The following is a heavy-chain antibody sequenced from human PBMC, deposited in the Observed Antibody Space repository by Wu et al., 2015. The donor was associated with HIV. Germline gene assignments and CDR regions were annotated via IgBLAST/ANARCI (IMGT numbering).Heavy chain of an antibody. D-gene: IGHD5-12*01. V-gene: IGHV1-69*12. Sequence: QVQLVQSGAEVKKPGSSVKVSCKASGGTFSSYAISWVRQAPGQGLEWMGGIIPIFGTANYAQKFQGRVTITADESTSTAYMELSSLRSEDTAVYYCARGRSGYSGLRFRSRDFDYVGPGNPGHRSP. CDR2: IIPIFGTA. CDR1: GGTFSSYA. J-gene: IGHJ4*02. CDR3: ARGRSGYSGLRFRSRDFDY.